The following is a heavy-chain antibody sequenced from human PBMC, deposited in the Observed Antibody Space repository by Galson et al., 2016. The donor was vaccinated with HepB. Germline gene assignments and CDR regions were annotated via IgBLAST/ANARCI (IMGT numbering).Heavy chain of an antibody. CDR3: ARDPASFYYDSRFHPHDY. J-gene: IGHJ4*02. CDR2: ITAGRTST. V-gene: IGHV3-23*01. D-gene: IGHD3-22*01. CDR1: GFTFRSHA. Sequence: SLRLSCAASGFTFRSHAMRWVRQAPGRGLEWVSSITAGRTSTFYADSVKGRFTMSRDNSKNTLYLQMNSLRAEDTAIYYCARDPASFYYDSRFHPHDYWGQGTLVTVSS.